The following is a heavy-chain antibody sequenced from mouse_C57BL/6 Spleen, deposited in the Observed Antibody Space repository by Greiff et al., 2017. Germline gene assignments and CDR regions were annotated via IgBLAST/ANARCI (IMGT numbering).Heavy chain of an antibody. CDR1: GYTFTSYW. CDR3: ARGEAQATFYAMDG. V-gene: IGHV1-52*01. Sequence: VQLQQPGAELVRPGSSVKLSCKASGYTFTSYWMHWVKQRPIQGLEWIGNIDPSDSETHYNQKFKDKATLTVDKSSSTAYMQLSSLTSEDSAVYYGARGEAQATFYAMDGWGQGTSVTVSS. D-gene: IGHD3-2*02. CDR2: IDPSDSET. J-gene: IGHJ4*01.